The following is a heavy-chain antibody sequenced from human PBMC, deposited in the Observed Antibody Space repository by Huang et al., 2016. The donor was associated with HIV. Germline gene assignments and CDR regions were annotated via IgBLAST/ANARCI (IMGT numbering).Heavy chain of an antibody. CDR2: IYYRGST. CDR1: GGSITSSCYY. J-gene: IGHJ3*02. CDR3: ARHFSYYDSSGYTPWDAFDI. Sequence: QLQLQGSGPGLVKPSETLSLTCTVSGGSITSSCYYWGWIRPPPGKGLEWVGSIYYRGSTDYNPALKSGGTVSVDTSKNQFSLKLSAVTAADTAVYYCARHFSYYDSSGYTPWDAFDIWGQGTMVTVSS. D-gene: IGHD3-22*01. V-gene: IGHV4-39*01.